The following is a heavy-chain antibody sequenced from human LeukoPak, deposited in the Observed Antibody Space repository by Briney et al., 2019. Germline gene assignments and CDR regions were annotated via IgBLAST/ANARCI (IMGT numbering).Heavy chain of an antibody. V-gene: IGHV3-7*05. CDR2: IKQDGSEK. Sequence: PGGSLILSCAASGFTFSIYWMSWVRQAPGKGLEWVANIKQDGSEKYYVDSVKGRFTVSRDNVKNSLYRQMNSLRAEDTALYYGARGTPDDYYGLDVWGQGTTVTVSS. CDR1: GFTFSIYW. J-gene: IGHJ6*02. CDR3: ARGTPDDYYGLDV. D-gene: IGHD4-23*01.